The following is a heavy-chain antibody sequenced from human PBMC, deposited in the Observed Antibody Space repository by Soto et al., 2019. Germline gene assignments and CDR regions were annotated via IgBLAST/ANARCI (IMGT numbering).Heavy chain of an antibody. Sequence: QMHLVQSGAEVKKPGSSVKVSCKASGGSFTYTLSWVRQAPGQGLEWMGGIIPIFGTTNYAQKFQGRITMTADESTKTAYMELSTLRSEDTDVYYCARLHSHGTYGMDVWGQGTTVTVSS. CDR2: IIPIFGTT. CDR1: GGSFTYT. CDR3: ARLHSHGTYGMDV. V-gene: IGHV1-69*01. J-gene: IGHJ6*02. D-gene: IGHD5-18*01.